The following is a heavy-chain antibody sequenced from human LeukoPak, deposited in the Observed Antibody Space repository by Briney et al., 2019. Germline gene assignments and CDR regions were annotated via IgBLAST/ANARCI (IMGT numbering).Heavy chain of an antibody. Sequence: GESLRLSCAASGFTFSDSYMSWIRQAPGKGLEYISYISSSGSTIYYADSVKGRFTLSRDNAKNSLSREMNSLRAEDTAVYYCARGKYSFDYWGQGTLVTVSS. J-gene: IGHJ4*02. CDR3: ARGKYSFDY. V-gene: IGHV3-11*01. CDR1: GFTFSDSY. CDR2: ISSSGSTI.